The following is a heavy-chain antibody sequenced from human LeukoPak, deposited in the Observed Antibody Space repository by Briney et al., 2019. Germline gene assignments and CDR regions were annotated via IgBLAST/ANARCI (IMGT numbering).Heavy chain of an antibody. V-gene: IGHV4-59*01. CDR3: ARHSGWGFFDY. CDR2: IYYSGST. Sequence: PSETLSLTCTVSDGSISSYYWSWIRQPPGKGLEWIGYIYYSGSTNYNPSLKSRVTISVDTSKNQFSLKLSSVTAADTAVYYCARHSGWGFFDYWGQGTLVTVSS. J-gene: IGHJ4*02. D-gene: IGHD6-19*01. CDR1: DGSISSYY.